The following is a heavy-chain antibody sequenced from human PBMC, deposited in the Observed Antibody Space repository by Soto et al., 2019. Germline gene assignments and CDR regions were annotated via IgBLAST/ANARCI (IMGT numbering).Heavy chain of an antibody. D-gene: IGHD1-1*01. J-gene: IGHJ6*03. CDR1: GSSVSNSNW. Sequence: QVQLQESGPGLVKPSGTLSLTCVVSGSSVSNSNWWTWVRQPPGKGLEWIGEIYHTGDTNYNPSLMSRVTISIDKSRNQFSLRLGSVTAADTAGYFCARNGIYYYYMDVWGRGTTVTVSS. V-gene: IGHV4-4*02. CDR2: IYHTGDT. CDR3: ARNGIYYYYMDV.